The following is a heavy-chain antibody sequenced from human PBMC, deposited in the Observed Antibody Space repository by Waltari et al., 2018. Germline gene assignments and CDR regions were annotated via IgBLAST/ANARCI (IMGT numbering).Heavy chain of an antibody. CDR1: GGSISSHY. CDR2: IYYSGST. CDR3: ARVYVGTGYRFDY. Sequence: QVQLQESGPGLVKPSETLSLTCTVSGGSISSHYWSWIRQPPGKGLEWIGYIYYSGSTNYNPSLKSRVTISVDTSKNQFSLKLSSVTAADTAVYYCARVYVGTGYRFDYWGQGTLVTVSS. D-gene: IGHD3-9*01. V-gene: IGHV4-59*11. J-gene: IGHJ4*02.